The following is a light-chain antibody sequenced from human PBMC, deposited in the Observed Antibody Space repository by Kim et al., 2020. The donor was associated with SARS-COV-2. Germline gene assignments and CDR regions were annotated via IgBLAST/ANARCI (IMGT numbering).Light chain of an antibody. CDR2: GAS. V-gene: IGKV3-20*01. J-gene: IGKJ5*01. Sequence: PPGERPTLSCRASRTVTNRYLAWYQQKPGQTPRLLIYGASSRGTGIPDRFSGSGSGTDFSLTISGLETDDFAVYNCQQYGTSPITFGQGTRLEIK. CDR1: RTVTNRY. CDR3: QQYGTSPIT.